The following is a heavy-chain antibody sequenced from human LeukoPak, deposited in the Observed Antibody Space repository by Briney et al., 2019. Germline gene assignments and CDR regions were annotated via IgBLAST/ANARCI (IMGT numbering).Heavy chain of an antibody. CDR3: ARGITMTLTPWKGNGNGYYFDY. D-gene: IGHD3-22*01. J-gene: IGHJ4*02. Sequence: ASVKVSCKASGGTVSSYAISGVRQAPGQGLEWMGRIIPIFGTANYAQKFQGRVTITTDESTSTAYMELSGLRSEDTAVYYCARGITMTLTPWKGNGNGYYFDYWGQGTLVTLSS. CDR2: IIPIFGTA. CDR1: GGTVSSYA. V-gene: IGHV1-69*05.